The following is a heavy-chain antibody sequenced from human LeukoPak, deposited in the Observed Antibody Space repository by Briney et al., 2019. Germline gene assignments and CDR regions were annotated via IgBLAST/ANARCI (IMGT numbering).Heavy chain of an antibody. CDR1: GFTFSSYS. J-gene: IGHJ4*02. CDR3: ARFLYGGYDRYYFDY. Sequence: GGSLRLSCAASGFTFSSYSMNWVRQAPGKGLEWVSSISSSSSYIYYADSVKGRFTISRDNAKNSLCLQMNSLRAEDTAVYYCARFLYGGYDRYYFDYWGQGTLVTVSS. D-gene: IGHD5-12*01. V-gene: IGHV3-21*01. CDR2: ISSSSSYI.